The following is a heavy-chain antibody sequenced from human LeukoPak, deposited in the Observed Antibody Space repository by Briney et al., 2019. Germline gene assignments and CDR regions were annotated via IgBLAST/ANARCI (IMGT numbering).Heavy chain of an antibody. Sequence: ASVKVSCKVSGYTLTELSMHWVRQAPGKGLEWMGGFDPEDGETIYAQKFQGRVTMTEDTSTDTAYMELSSLRFEDTAVYYCATATRPRWRYWAFDYWGQGTLVTVSS. D-gene: IGHD2-8*02. CDR3: ATATRPRWRYWAFDY. CDR1: GYTLTELS. CDR2: FDPEDGET. J-gene: IGHJ4*02. V-gene: IGHV1-24*01.